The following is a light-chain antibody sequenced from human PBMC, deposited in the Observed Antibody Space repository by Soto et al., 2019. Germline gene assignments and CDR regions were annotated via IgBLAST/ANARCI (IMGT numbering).Light chain of an antibody. CDR2: GNN. J-gene: IGLJ3*02. CDR3: QSYDASLRGV. V-gene: IGLV1-40*01. Sequence: QSVLTQPPSVSGAPGQRVTISCTGSSSNIGAGYDVHWYQQLPGTAPKLLIYGNNKRPSGVPDRISGSKSGTSASLAITGLQAEDEADYYCQSYDASLRGVFGGGTKLTVL. CDR1: SSNIGAGYD.